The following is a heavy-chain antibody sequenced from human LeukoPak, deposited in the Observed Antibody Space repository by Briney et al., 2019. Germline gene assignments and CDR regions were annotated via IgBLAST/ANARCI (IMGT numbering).Heavy chain of an antibody. V-gene: IGHV3-23*01. CDR1: GSIFSSYA. J-gene: IGHJ4*02. CDR2: ISGSGGLT. D-gene: IGHD2-2*01. Sequence: GGSLRLSCAVSGSIFSSYAMSWVRQAPGKGLEWVSVISGSGGLTYYADSVKGRFTISRDNSKNTLYLQMNSLRADDTAVYYCARDLRRDCSTTTCYALDYWGQGTLVTVSS. CDR3: ARDLRRDCSTTTCYALDY.